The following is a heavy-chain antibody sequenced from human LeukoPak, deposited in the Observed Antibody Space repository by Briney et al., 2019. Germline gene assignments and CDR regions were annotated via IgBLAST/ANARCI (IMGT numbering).Heavy chain of an antibody. CDR2: IIPIFGTA. CDR3: ARDRTPYYDFWSGYPYYFDY. J-gene: IGHJ4*02. V-gene: IGHV1-69*13. D-gene: IGHD3-3*01. Sequence: SVKVSCKASGGTFSSYAISWVRQAPGQGLEWMGGIIPIFGTANYAQKFQGRVTITADESTSTAYMELSSLRSEDTAVYYCARDRTPYYDFWSGYPYYFDYWGQGTLVTVSS. CDR1: GGTFSSYA.